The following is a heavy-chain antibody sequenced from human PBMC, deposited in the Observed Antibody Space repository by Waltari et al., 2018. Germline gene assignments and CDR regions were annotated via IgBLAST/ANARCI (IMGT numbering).Heavy chain of an antibody. V-gene: IGHV4-38-2*02. J-gene: IGHJ4*02. D-gene: IGHD6-19*01. Sequence: QVQLQESGPGLVKPSETLSLTCTVSGYSISSGHFWGWIRQPPGKGLEWIGSAYHSGSTYYHPSLKSRVFISVDTSQNQFSLWLSSVTAADTAVYYCARLFGEYSSDWYAYWGQGNLVTVSS. CDR3: ARLFGEYSSDWYAY. CDR2: AYHSGST. CDR1: GYSISSGHF.